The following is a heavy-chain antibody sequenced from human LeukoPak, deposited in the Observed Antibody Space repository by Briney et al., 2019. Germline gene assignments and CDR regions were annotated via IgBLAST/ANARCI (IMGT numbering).Heavy chain of an antibody. Sequence: GGSLRLSCAASGFTFSSYSMNWVRQAPGKGLEWVSYISSSSSTIYYADSVKGRFTISRDNAKNSRYLQMNSLRAEDTAVYYCARGMITFGGVIVSPFDYWGQGTLVTVSS. J-gene: IGHJ4*02. V-gene: IGHV3-48*04. CDR3: ARGMITFGGVIVSPFDY. CDR2: ISSSSSTI. CDR1: GFTFSSYS. D-gene: IGHD3-16*02.